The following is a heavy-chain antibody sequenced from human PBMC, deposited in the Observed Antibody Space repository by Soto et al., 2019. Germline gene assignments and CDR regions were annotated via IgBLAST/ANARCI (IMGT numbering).Heavy chain of an antibody. V-gene: IGHV1-46*01. CDR1: GDTFTDYE. D-gene: IGHD2-21*02. CDR2: VNPSGGHT. J-gene: IGHJ4*02. Sequence: QVQLVQSGAEVKKPGASVKVSSKASGDTFTDYEIHWVRQATGQGLEWMGTVNPSGGHTTYAQHFLGRMTMTRDTSTSTLYMELTSLTSEDTAVYYCARGGHVVVVTAALDYWGQGTLVTVSS. CDR3: ARGGHVVVVTAALDY.